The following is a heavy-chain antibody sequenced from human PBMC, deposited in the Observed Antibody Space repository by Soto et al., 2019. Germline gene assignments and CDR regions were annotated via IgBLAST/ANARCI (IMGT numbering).Heavy chain of an antibody. V-gene: IGHV3-15*07. J-gene: IGHJ4*02. CDR3: STGGYPSGLDH. D-gene: IGHD3-10*01. Sequence: EVQLLESGGAWVKPGGSPRLSCAVPDFTFVTARWNWAGRAPGKGLEWSARIKSKVDGGTTAYAAPVKGRFTISRDDSKNMLFLQMNSLKTEDTAVYYCSTGGYPSGLDHWGQGTLVTVSS. CDR2: IKSKVDGGTT. CDR1: DFTFVTAR.